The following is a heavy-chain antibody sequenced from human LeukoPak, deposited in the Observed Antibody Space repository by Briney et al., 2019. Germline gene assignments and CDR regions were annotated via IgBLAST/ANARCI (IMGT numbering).Heavy chain of an antibody. V-gene: IGHV1-18*01. CDR1: GYIFISYG. Sequence: ASVKVSCKASGYIFISYGISWVRQAPGQGLEWMGWISAFNGDTNYAQKFQGRVSMTTDTSTTTAYMELRSLRSDDTAVYYCARGDYYGSGGSFDYWGQGTLVTVSS. D-gene: IGHD3-10*01. CDR3: ARGDYYGSGGSFDY. CDR2: ISAFNGDT. J-gene: IGHJ4*02.